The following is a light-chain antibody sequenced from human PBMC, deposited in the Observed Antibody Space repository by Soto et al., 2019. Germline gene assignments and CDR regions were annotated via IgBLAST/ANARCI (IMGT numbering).Light chain of an antibody. CDR3: CSYAGRYSYV. CDR1: SSDVGGYNY. V-gene: IGLV2-11*01. J-gene: IGLJ1*01. CDR2: DVT. Sequence: QSVLTQPRSVSGSPGQSVAISCTGTSSDVGGYNYVSWYQQHPGKAPKLMIYDVTKRPSGVPDRFSGSSSGNTASLTISGLQAEDEADYFCCSYAGRYSYVFGTGTKVTVL.